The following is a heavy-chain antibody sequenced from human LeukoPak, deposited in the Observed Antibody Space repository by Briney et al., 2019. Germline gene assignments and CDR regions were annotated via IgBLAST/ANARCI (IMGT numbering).Heavy chain of an antibody. CDR1: GYSFTSYW. D-gene: IGHD2-21*01. Sequence: GESLKISFKRSGYSFTSYWSGWVRQMPGKGLEWMGIIYPGDSDTRYSPSFQGQVTISADKSISTAYLQWSSLKASDTAMYYCGRIVVTRIDYWGQGTMVTVSS. CDR2: IYPGDSDT. V-gene: IGHV5-51*01. CDR3: GRIVVTRIDY. J-gene: IGHJ4*02.